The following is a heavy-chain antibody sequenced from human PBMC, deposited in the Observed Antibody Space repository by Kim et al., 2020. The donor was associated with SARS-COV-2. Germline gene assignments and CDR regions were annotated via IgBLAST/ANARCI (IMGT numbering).Heavy chain of an antibody. CDR3: ARVRRPTYYFGSGTYVDY. V-gene: IGHV4-59*12. Sequence: SETLSLTCTVSGGSIRNFYWSWIRQPPGRGLEWIAYVSYTESTNYNPSLKSRVRISLDMSKNQFSLKLSSVTATDTAVYYCARVRRPTYYFGSGTYVDYWGQGNLVNVSS. D-gene: IGHD3-10*01. CDR1: GGSIRNFY. J-gene: IGHJ4*02. CDR2: VSYTEST.